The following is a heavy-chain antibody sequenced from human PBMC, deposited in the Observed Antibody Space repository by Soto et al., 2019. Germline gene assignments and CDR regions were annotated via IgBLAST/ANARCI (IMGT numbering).Heavy chain of an antibody. D-gene: IGHD3-16*02. V-gene: IGHV3-30*18. Sequence: QVQLVESGGGVVQPGRSLRLSCTASGFTFSSYAMHWVRQAPGKGLEWVAIMSYDANNQYYAESVKGRFTISRDNFKNTLYLQMNSLRAEDSGVYYCAKALGELSPESFDYWGQGILVTVSS. CDR1: GFTFSSYA. CDR2: MSYDANNQ. J-gene: IGHJ4*02. CDR3: AKALGELSPESFDY.